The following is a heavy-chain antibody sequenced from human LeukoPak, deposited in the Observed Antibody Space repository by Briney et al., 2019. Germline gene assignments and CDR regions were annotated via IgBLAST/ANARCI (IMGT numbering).Heavy chain of an antibody. Sequence: PSETLSLTCTVSGGSISSYYWSWIRQPPGKGLEWIGYIYYSGSTNYNPSHKSRVTISVDTSKNQFSLKLSSVTAADTAVYYCARDKGLYYFDYWGQGTLVTVSS. J-gene: IGHJ4*02. CDR1: GGSISSYY. CDR3: ARDKGLYYFDY. CDR2: IYYSGST. V-gene: IGHV4-59*01.